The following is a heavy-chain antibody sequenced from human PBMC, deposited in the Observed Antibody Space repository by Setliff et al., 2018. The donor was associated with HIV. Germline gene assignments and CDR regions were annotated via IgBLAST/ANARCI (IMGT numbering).Heavy chain of an antibody. CDR2: NIPIFGTA. CDR1: GGTFSSYA. J-gene: IGHJ4*02. D-gene: IGHD2-21*02. CDR3: ARVTYCGGDCYYFDY. V-gene: IGHV1-69*13. Sequence: WASVKVSCKASGGTFSSYAISWVRQAPGQGLEWMGGNIPIFGTANYAQKFQGRVTITADESTSTAYMELSSLRSEDTAVYYCARVTYCGGDCYYFDYWGQGTLVTVSS.